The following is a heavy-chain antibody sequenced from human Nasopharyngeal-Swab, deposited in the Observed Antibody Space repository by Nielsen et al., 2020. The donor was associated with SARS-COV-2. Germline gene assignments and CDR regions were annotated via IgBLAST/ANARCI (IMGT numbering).Heavy chain of an antibody. V-gene: IGHV3-21*01. CDR3: AREGLDYDFWSAYFMDV. Sequence: GGSLRLPWAAWGSTFNNYNFIGARQAPGKGLEGVSSIRSSSSYIYHADSVRGRFTISRDNAKDSLYLQMNSLRAEDTAVYYCAREGLDYDFWSAYFMDVWGQGTTVTVSS. CDR1: GSTFNNYN. J-gene: IGHJ6*02. D-gene: IGHD3-3*01. CDR2: IRSSSSYI.